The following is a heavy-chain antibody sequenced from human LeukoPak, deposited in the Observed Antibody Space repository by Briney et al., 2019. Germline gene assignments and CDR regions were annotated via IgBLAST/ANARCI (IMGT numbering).Heavy chain of an antibody. D-gene: IGHD1-1*01. CDR1: GFTFSNYD. CDR2: IRLDGTKK. J-gene: IGHJ5*02. CDR3: ARPGETGNINWFAP. Sequence: GGSLRLSCAASGFTFSNYDMHWVRQAPGKGLEWVAFIRLDGTKKYYADSVKGRFTISRDNSKNTLYLQMNSLRAEDTAVYYCARPGETGNINWFAPWGQGTLVTVSS. V-gene: IGHV3-30*02.